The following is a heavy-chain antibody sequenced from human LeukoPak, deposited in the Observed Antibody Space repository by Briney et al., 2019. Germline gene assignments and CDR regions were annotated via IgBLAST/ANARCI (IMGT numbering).Heavy chain of an antibody. CDR3: ARDLSGVTGYTYGRGIDY. CDR1: GFTFSSYW. J-gene: IGHJ4*02. D-gene: IGHD5-18*01. V-gene: IGHV3-7*01. CDR2: IKKDGSEK. Sequence: GWSLRLSCAASGFTFSSYWMSWVRQAPGKGLEWVANIKKDGSEKYYVDSVKGRFTISRDNAKTSLYLQMNSLRAEDTAMYYCARDLSGVTGYTYGRGIDYWGQGTLVTVSS.